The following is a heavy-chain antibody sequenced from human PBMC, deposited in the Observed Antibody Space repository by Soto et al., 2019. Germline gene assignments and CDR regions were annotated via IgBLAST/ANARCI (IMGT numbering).Heavy chain of an antibody. CDR1: GDSISTVDYF. CDR3: ARGRYCLTGRCFPNWFDS. Sequence: PSETLSVTCSVSGDSISTVDYFWAWIRQPPGHALEYIGYIYKSATTYYNPSFESRVAISLDTSKSQFSLNVTSVTAADTAVYFCARGRYCLTGRCFPNWFDSWGQGTLVTVSS. V-gene: IGHV4-30-4*01. J-gene: IGHJ5*01. D-gene: IGHD2-15*01. CDR2: IYKSATT.